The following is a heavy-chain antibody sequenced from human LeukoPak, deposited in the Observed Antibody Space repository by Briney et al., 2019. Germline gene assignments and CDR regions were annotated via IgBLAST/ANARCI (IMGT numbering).Heavy chain of an antibody. V-gene: IGHV4-31*03. CDR2: IYYSGST. J-gene: IGHJ4*02. CDR3: ARDRGYSYGYTDY. Sequence: PSETLSLTCTVSGGSISSGGYYWSWIRQHPGKGLEWIGYIYYSGSTYYNPSLKSRVTISADTSKNQFSLNLSSVTAADTAVYYCARDRGYSYGYTDYWGQGTLVTVSS. CDR1: GGSISSGGYY. D-gene: IGHD5-18*01.